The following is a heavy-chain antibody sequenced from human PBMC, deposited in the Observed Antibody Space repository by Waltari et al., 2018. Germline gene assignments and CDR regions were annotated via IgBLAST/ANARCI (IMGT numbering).Heavy chain of an antibody. CDR3: AREGAAATSEEWFDP. CDR1: GFTVSSLW. Sequence: EVQLVESGGGLVQPGGYLRLSCAASGFTVSSLWMRWVRPAPGKGLEWVANIKQDGSEKYYVDSVKGRFTISRDNAKNSLYLQMNSLRAEDTAVYYCAREGAAATSEEWFDPWGQGTLVTVSS. J-gene: IGHJ5*02. CDR2: IKQDGSEK. D-gene: IGHD6-13*01. V-gene: IGHV3-7*01.